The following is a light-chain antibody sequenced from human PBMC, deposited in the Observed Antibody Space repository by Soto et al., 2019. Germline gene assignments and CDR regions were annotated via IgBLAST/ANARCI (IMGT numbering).Light chain of an antibody. CDR1: SSDAGNYNF. V-gene: IGLV2-23*01. Sequence: QSALTQPASVSGSPGQSITISCTGTSSDAGNYNFVSWYQQHPGKAPKVIIYEDSTRPSGVSNRISGSKSGNTASVTISGLQAEDEADYYCCSYAGSSTSWVFGGGTKLTVL. CDR2: EDS. CDR3: CSYAGSSTSWV. J-gene: IGLJ3*02.